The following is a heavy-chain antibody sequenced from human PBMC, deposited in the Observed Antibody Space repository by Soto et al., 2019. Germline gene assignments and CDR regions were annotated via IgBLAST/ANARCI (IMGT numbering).Heavy chain of an antibody. CDR3: ARDAYCSSTSCYGYYYYGMDV. V-gene: IGHV3-30-3*01. D-gene: IGHD2-2*01. J-gene: IGHJ6*02. CDR2: ISYDGSNK. CDR1: GFTFSSYA. Sequence: GGSLRLSCAASGFTFSSYAMHWVRQAPGKGLEWVAVISYDGSNKYYADSVKGRFTISRDNSKNTLYLQMNSLRAEDTAVYYCARDAYCSSTSCYGYYYYGMDVWGQGTTVTVSS.